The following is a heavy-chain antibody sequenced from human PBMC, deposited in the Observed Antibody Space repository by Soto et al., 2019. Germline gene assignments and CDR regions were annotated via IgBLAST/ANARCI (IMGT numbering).Heavy chain of an antibody. D-gene: IGHD3-22*01. CDR2: ISTYNGNT. CDR3: ARGPTDYYDNSGDYFLDY. J-gene: IGHJ4*02. V-gene: IGHV1-18*01. Sequence: QFQLVQSGAEVKKPGASVKVSCKASGYTFTTYGMSWVRQAPGQGLDWMGWISTYNGNTKYAERLQGRVTMTTDTTTSTAYMELRSLRSDDTAVYYCARGPTDYYDNSGDYFLDYWVQGTLVTVSS. CDR1: GYTFTTYG.